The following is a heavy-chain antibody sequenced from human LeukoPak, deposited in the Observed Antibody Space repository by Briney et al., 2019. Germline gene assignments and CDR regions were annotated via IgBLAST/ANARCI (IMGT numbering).Heavy chain of an antibody. D-gene: IGHD5-18*01. CDR3: ARVDSSYGYAGGNYFAY. V-gene: IGHV4-38-2*01. CDR2: IYHSGST. CDR1: GGSFSGYY. Sequence: PSETLSLTCAVYGGSFSGYYWGWIRQPPGKGLEWIGSIYHSGSTYYNPSLKSRVTISVDTSKNQFSLKLSSVTAADTAVYYCARVDSSYGYAGGNYFAYWGQGTLVTVSS. J-gene: IGHJ4*02.